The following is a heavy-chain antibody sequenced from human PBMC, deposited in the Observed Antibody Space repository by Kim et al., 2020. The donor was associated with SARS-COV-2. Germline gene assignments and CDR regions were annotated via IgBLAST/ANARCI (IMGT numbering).Heavy chain of an antibody. CDR2: VYFSGIT. CDR3: ARADQWRAFDI. CDR1: GGSISSHY. D-gene: IGHD6-19*01. Sequence: SETLSLTCTVSGGSISSHYWSWIRQPPGKGLEWIGYVYFSGITNYNPSLKSRVTISVDTSKNQFSLKLTAVTAADTAVDYFARADQWRAFDIWGQGTLV. J-gene: IGHJ3*02. V-gene: IGHV4-59*11.